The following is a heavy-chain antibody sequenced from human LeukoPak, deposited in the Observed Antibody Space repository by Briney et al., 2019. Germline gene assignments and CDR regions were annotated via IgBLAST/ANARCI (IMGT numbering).Heavy chain of an antibody. D-gene: IGHD6-19*01. Sequence: PGGSLRLSCTASGFTFGDYAMSWVRQAPGKGLEWVGFIRSKAYGGTTEYAASVKGRFTISRDDSKSIAYLQMNSLKTEDTAVYYCTRDGGIAVAGPEYYFDYWGQGTLVTVSS. J-gene: IGHJ4*02. CDR2: IRSKAYGGTT. CDR3: TRDGGIAVAGPEYYFDY. V-gene: IGHV3-49*04. CDR1: GFTFGDYA.